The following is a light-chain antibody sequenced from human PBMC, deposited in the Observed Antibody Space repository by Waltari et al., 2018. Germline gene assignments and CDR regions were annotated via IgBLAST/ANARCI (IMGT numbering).Light chain of an antibody. CDR3: FSYTRSITFV. J-gene: IGLJ2*01. V-gene: IGLV2-23*02. CDR2: EVS. CDR1: NNDVGNNNH. Sequence: HSALTQPASVSGSPGQSITISCSGTNNDVGNNNHVSWYQQPPGRVPKLIISEVSEWPSGVSDRFSGSKSGNTASLTISGLQPDDEADYYCFSYTRSITFVFGGGTKLTVL.